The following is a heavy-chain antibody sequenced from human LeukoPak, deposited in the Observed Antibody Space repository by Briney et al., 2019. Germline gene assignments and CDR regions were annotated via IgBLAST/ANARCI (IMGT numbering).Heavy chain of an antibody. V-gene: IGHV3-30-3*01. CDR1: GFTFSTFA. D-gene: IGHD2-8*01. CDR2: ISYDGGGK. Sequence: QPGRSLRLSCAASGFTFSTFAMHWARQAPGKGLEWVASISYDGGGKYYGESVKGRFTISRDNSKNTMDLQMNSLRAEDTAVYYCARLGVHGDSYYWGQGTLVTVAS. CDR3: ARLGVHGDSYY. J-gene: IGHJ4*02.